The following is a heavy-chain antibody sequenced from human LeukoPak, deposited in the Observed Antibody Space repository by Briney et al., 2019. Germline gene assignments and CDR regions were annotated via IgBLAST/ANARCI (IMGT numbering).Heavy chain of an antibody. CDR2: ISSVDSYI. CDR3: ARVHYSSSSGNYYYYYGMDV. CDR1: GFTFSSCS. J-gene: IGHJ6*02. D-gene: IGHD6-6*01. V-gene: IGHV3-21*01. Sequence: PGGSLRLSCVASGFTFSSCSMNWVRQAPGKGLEWVSSISSVDSYIYYVDSVRGRFTISRDNAKNSLYLQMNSLRAEDTAVYYCARVHYSSSSGNYYYYYGMDVWGQGTTVTVSS.